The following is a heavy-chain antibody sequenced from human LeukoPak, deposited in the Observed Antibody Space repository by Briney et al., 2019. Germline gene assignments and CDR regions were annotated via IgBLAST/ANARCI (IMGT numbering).Heavy chain of an antibody. CDR2: ISSSSSTI. V-gene: IGHV3-48*01. CDR3: ARAVGGDGSGSL. J-gene: IGHJ4*02. Sequence: GGSLRLSCAASGFTFSSYSMNWVRQTPGKGLEWVSYISSSSSTIYYADSVKGRFTISRDNAKNSLSLQMNSLRAEDTAVYYCARAVGGDGSGSLWGPGTLVTVSS. D-gene: IGHD3-10*01. CDR1: GFTFSSYS.